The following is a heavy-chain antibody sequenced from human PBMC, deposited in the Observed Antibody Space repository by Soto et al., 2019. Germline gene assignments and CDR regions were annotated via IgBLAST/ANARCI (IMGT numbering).Heavy chain of an antibody. CDR1: GGSISSYY. J-gene: IGHJ4*02. CDR2: HYFIGSI. D-gene: IGHD3-10*01. V-gene: IGHV4-59*01. CDR3: TRGGYYGSGSPSDY. Sequence: SETLSLTCTVSGGSISSYYWSWIRQPPGKGLECIGYHYFIGSIKYNPSLKSRVTISGDTSKNQFSLNLSSVTAADTAVYYCTRGGYYGSGSPSDYWGQGILVTVSS.